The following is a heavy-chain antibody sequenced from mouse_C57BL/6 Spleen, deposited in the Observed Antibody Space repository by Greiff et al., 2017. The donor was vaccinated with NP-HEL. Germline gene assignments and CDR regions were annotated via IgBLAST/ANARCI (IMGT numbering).Heavy chain of an antibody. Sequence: QVQLQQPGAELVRPGTSVKLSCKASGYTFTSYWMHWVKQRPGQGLEWIGVIDPSDSYTNYNQKFKGKATLTVDTSSSTAYMQLSSLTSEDSAVYYCARADYGSSLSAWFAYWGQGTLVTVSA. V-gene: IGHV1-59*01. J-gene: IGHJ3*01. D-gene: IGHD1-1*01. CDR2: IDPSDSYT. CDR3: ARADYGSSLSAWFAY. CDR1: GYTFTSYW.